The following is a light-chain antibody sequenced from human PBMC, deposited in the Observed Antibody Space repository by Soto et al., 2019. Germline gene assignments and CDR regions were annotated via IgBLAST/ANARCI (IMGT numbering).Light chain of an antibody. V-gene: IGKV1-39*01. CDR3: QQSDSTPQT. CDR2: AAS. J-gene: IGKJ1*01. CDR1: QTIDTY. Sequence: DIQMTQSPSSLSASVGDRVTVPCRASQTIDTYLNWYQQKPGKAPKLLIYAASTLQSGVPSRFSGRGSGTDFTLTISSLQPEDFAAYYCQQSDSTPQTFGQGTIVDVK.